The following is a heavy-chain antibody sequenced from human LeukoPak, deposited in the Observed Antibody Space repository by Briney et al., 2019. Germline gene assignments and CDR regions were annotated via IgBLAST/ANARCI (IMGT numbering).Heavy chain of an antibody. D-gene: IGHD3-9*01. V-gene: IGHV1-46*01. CDR1: GYTFTSYY. J-gene: IGHJ4*02. CDR2: INPSGGST. Sequence: ASVKVSCKASGYTFTSYYMHWVRQAPGQGLEWMGIINPSGGSTSYAQKFQGRVTMTRDTSTSTVYMELSSLRSEDTAVYFFFFKQKTAYEILTGYFVYWGQGTLVTVSS. CDR3: FFKQKTAYEILTGYFVY.